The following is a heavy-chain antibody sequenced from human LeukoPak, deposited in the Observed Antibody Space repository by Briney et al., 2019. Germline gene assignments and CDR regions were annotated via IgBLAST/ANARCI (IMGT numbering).Heavy chain of an antibody. V-gene: IGHV3-53*01. J-gene: IGHJ4*02. CDR3: ARVEPSYDSSGYLAYYFDY. CDR1: GFTVSSNY. CDR2: IYSGGST. D-gene: IGHD3-22*01. Sequence: GGSLRLSCAASGFTVSSNYMSWVRQAPGKGLEWVSVIYSGGSTYYADSVKGRFTISRDNSENTLYLQMNSLRAEDTAVYYCARVEPSYDSSGYLAYYFDYWGQGTLVTVSS.